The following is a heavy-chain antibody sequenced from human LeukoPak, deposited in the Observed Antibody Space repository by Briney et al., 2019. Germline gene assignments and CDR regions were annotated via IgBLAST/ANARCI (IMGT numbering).Heavy chain of an antibody. V-gene: IGHV3-23*01. CDR1: GFTFSSYG. Sequence: GGSLRLSCAASGFTFSSYGMSWVRQAPGKGLEWVSAISDSGSNTYYADSVKGRLTISRDNSNNTLYLQMHSLRAQDTAVYYCTRDVRANEAFDIWGQGTMVTVSS. J-gene: IGHJ3*02. CDR3: TRDVRANEAFDI. CDR2: ISDSGSNT. D-gene: IGHD2-8*01.